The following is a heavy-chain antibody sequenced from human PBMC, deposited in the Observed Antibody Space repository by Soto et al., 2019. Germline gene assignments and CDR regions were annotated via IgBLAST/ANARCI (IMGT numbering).Heavy chain of an antibody. CDR2: IYYSGST. J-gene: IGHJ4*02. CDR3: ARSGGLQPIDY. V-gene: IGHV4-39*01. Sequence: QLQLQESGPGLVKPSETLSLTCTVSGDSISSSSYYWGWIRQPPGKGLEWIGSIYYSGSTDYNPSLQSRVTISVDTSKNQFSLKLTSVTAADTAVHYGARSGGLQPIDYRGQGTLVTVSS. D-gene: IGHD4-4*01. CDR1: GDSISSSSYY.